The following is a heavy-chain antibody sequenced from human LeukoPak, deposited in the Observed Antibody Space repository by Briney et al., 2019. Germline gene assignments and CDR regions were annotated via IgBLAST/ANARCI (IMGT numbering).Heavy chain of an antibody. Sequence: GGSLRLSCAASGFTFSNHWMYWVRQVPGKGLVCVSAIKTDGTITNYADSVKGRFTISRDNAKNTLYLQMNGLRAEDTAIYYCVTTWGDYWGQGTLVTVSS. V-gene: IGHV3-74*01. D-gene: IGHD3-16*01. CDR3: VTTWGDY. J-gene: IGHJ4*02. CDR2: IKTDGTIT. CDR1: GFTFSNHW.